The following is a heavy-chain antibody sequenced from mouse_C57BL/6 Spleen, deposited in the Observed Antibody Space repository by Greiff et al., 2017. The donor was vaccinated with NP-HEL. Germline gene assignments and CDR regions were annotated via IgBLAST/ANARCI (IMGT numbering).Heavy chain of an antibody. V-gene: IGHV14-4*01. CDR3: TTTGYGSP. D-gene: IGHD1-1*01. Sequence: EVQLQQSGAELVRPGASVKLSCTASGFNIKDDYMHWVKQRPEQGLEWIGWIDPENGDTEYASKFQGKATITADTSSNTAYLQLSSLTSEDTAVYYCTTTGYGSPWGTGTTVTVSS. J-gene: IGHJ1*03. CDR2: IDPENGDT. CDR1: GFNIKDDY.